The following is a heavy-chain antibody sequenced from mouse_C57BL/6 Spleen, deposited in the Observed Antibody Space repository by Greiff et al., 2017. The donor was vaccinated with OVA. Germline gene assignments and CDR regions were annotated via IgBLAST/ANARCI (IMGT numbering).Heavy chain of an antibody. V-gene: IGHV1-15*01. CDR1: GYTFTDYE. D-gene: IGHD4-1*01. CDR3: TRWRLGVYYFDY. J-gene: IGHJ2*01. CDR2: IDPETGGT. Sequence: QVQLQQSGAELVRPGASVTLSCKASGYTFTDYEMHWVKQTPVHGLEWIGAIDPETGGTAYNQKFKGKAILTADKSSSTAYMELRSLTSEDSAVYYCTRWRLGVYYFDYWGQGTTRTVSS.